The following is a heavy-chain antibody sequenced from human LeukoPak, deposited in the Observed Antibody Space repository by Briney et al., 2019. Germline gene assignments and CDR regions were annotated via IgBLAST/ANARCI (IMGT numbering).Heavy chain of an antibody. CDR2: ISSSSSYI. CDR3: AREGVLLWFGEYFDY. V-gene: IGHV3-21*01. D-gene: IGHD3-10*01. Sequence: PGGSLRLSCAASGFTFSSYSMNWVRQAPGKGLEWVSPISSSSSYIYYADSVKGRFTISRDNAKNSLYLQMNSLRAEDTAVYYCAREGVLLWFGEYFDYWGQGTLVTVSS. CDR1: GFTFSSYS. J-gene: IGHJ4*02.